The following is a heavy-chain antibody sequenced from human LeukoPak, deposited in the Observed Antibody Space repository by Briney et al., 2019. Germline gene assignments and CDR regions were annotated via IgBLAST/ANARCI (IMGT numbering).Heavy chain of an antibody. CDR3: ARQGALKMPRLVVPAATAFDP. Sequence: GASVTVSCKASGYTFTSYDINWVRQATGQGLEWMGWMNPNSGNTGYAQKFQGRVTMTRNTSISTAYMELSSLRSEDTAVYYGARQGALKMPRLVVPAATAFDPWGQGTLVTVSS. CDR2: MNPNSGNT. D-gene: IGHD2-2*01. V-gene: IGHV1-8*01. J-gene: IGHJ5*02. CDR1: GYTFTSYD.